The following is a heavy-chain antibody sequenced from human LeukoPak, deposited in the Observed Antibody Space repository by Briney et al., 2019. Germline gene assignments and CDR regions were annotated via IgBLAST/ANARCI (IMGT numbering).Heavy chain of an antibody. CDR3: ARGRRSDSSGPRYFDY. Sequence: SGGSLRLSCAASGFTFSTYWMSWVRQAPGKGLEWVANIQQDGSEKYYVDSVKGRFTISRDNAKNSLYLQMNSLRAEDTAVYSCARGRRSDSSGPRYFDYWGQGTLVTVSS. D-gene: IGHD3-22*01. CDR1: GFTFSTYW. V-gene: IGHV3-7*01. CDR2: IQQDGSEK. J-gene: IGHJ4*02.